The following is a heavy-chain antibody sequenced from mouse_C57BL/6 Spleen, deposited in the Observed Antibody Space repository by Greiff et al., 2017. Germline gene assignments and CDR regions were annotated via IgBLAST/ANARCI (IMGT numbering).Heavy chain of an antibody. CDR2: IYPGSGGT. V-gene: IGHV1-54*01. D-gene: IGHD1-1*01. J-gene: IGHJ4*01. CDR3: AKNEDYGSSYGYYYAMDY. CDR1: GYAFTNYL. Sequence: VQLQQSGAELVRPGTSVKVSCKASGYAFTNYLIEWVKQRPGQGLEWIGVIYPGSGGTNYNEKFKGKATLTADKSSSTAYMQLSSLTSEDSAVYFCAKNEDYGSSYGYYYAMDYWGQGTSVTVSS.